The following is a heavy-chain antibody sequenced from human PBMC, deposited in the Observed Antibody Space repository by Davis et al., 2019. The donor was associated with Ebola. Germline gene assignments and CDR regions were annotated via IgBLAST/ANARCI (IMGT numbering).Heavy chain of an antibody. CDR3: ARRLWFGAVGMDV. Sequence: GESLKISCAASGFTFSDYYMSWIRQAPGKGLEWVSYIRSSGSTIYYADSVKGRFTISRDNAKNSLYLQMNSLRAEDTAVYYCARRLWFGAVGMDVWGKGTTVTVSS. CDR2: IRSSGSTI. CDR1: GFTFSDYY. V-gene: IGHV3-11*01. D-gene: IGHD3-10*01. J-gene: IGHJ6*04.